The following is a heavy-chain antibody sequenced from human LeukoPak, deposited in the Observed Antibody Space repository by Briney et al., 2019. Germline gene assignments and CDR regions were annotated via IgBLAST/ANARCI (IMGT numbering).Heavy chain of an antibody. Sequence: GGSLRLSCAASGFPFSSYAMIWVPEAPGKGLEGGAFIWCDGSNKYYADSVKGRFTISRDNSKNTLCLQMNSLRAEDTAVYYCAKDGYCSSTSCYNFDYWGQGTLVTVSS. CDR3: AKDGYCSSTSCYNFDY. J-gene: IGHJ4*02. CDR1: GFPFSSYA. V-gene: IGHV3-30*02. CDR2: IWCDGSNK. D-gene: IGHD2-2*02.